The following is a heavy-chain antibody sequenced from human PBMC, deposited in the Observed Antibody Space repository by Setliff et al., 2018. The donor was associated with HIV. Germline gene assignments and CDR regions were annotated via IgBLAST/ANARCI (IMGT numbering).Heavy chain of an antibody. CDR2: IIPIFGTS. D-gene: IGHD1-7*01. Sequence: SVKVSCKASGYTFTSYYMHWVRQAPGQGPEWMGRIIPIFGTSTYAQKFQGRVTITADKSTNTTYLEVSGLTSEDTAIYFCAGARRIIGNTGSHLYYMDLWGKGTTVTVSS. CDR3: AGARRIIGNTGSHLYYMDL. V-gene: IGHV1-69*06. CDR1: GYTFTSYY. J-gene: IGHJ6*03.